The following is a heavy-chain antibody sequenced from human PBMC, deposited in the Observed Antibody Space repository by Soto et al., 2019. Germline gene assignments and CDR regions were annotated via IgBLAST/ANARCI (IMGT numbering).Heavy chain of an antibody. CDR1: GASITSGGPY. D-gene: IGHD6-19*01. J-gene: IGHJ3*02. CDR3: ARYRGSGWFHLDAFDI. Sequence: QVHLQESGPGLAKSSQTLSLTCSVSGASITSGGPYWSWIRQLPGKGLEWIGFIYNSGSAFFSGYTDHNPSFKSHVSISLDTSKNQFSLELSSMTAADTAVYYCARYRGSGWFHLDAFDIWGHGTMVNVSS. CDR2: IYNSGSA. V-gene: IGHV4-31*01.